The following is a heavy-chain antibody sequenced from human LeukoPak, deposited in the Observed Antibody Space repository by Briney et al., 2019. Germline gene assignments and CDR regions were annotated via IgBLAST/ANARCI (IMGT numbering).Heavy chain of an antibody. Sequence: PGGSLRLSCAASGFTFSNAWMSWVRQAPGKGLEWVGRIKSKTDGGTTDYAAPVKGRFTISRDDSKNTLYLQMNSLKTEDTAVYYCTTGPSYYYGSGSFDYWGQGTLVTVSS. CDR3: TTGPSYYYGSGSFDY. V-gene: IGHV3-15*01. D-gene: IGHD3-10*01. CDR2: IKSKTDGGTT. J-gene: IGHJ4*02. CDR1: GFTFSNAW.